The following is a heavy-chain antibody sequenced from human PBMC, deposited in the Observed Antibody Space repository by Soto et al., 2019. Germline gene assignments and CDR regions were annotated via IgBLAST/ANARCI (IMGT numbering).Heavy chain of an antibody. CDR3: ALETKNYGGYDKYFDY. CDR1: GGTFSSYT. V-gene: IGHV1-69*02. Sequence: QVQLVQSGAEVKKPGSSVKVSCKASGGTFSSYTISWVRQAPGQGLEWMGRIIPILGIANYAQKFQGRVTITADKSTSKAYMELSSLRSEDTAVYYCALETKNYGGYDKYFDYLGQGTLVTVSS. J-gene: IGHJ4*02. CDR2: IIPILGIA. D-gene: IGHD4-17*01.